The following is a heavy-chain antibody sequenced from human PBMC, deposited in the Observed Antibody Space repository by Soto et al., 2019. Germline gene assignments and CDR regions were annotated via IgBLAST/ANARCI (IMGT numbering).Heavy chain of an antibody. CDR2: IIPILDIT. V-gene: IGHV1-69*02. J-gene: IGHJ5*02. Sequence: QVQLVQSGAEVKKPGSSVKVSCKASGGTFSSYTISWVRQAPGQGLEWMGRIIPILDITNYAQKFQGRVTITADKSTSTAYMELSSLRSEDTAVYYCARQVMPPASLNWFDPWGQGTLVTVSS. D-gene: IGHD2-2*01. CDR1: GGTFSSYT. CDR3: ARQVMPPASLNWFDP.